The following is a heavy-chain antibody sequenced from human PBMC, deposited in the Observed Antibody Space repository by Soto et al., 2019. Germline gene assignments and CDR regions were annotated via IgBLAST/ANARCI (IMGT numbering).Heavy chain of an antibody. J-gene: IGHJ5*02. CDR2: IYYSGST. V-gene: IGHV4-59*08. Sequence: SETLSLTCTVSGGSISSYYWSWIRQPPGKGLEWIGYIYYSGSTNYNPSLKSRVTISVDTSKNQFSLKLSSVTAADTAVYYCARHRLPAAANWFAPWGQGTLVTVSS. D-gene: IGHD2-2*01. CDR1: GGSISSYY. CDR3: ARHRLPAAANWFAP.